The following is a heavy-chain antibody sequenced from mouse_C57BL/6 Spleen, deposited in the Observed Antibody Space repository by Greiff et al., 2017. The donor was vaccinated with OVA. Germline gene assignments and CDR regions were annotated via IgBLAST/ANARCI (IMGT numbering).Heavy chain of an antibody. Sequence: VQLQQPGAELVRPGSSVKLSCKASGYTFTSYWMHWVKQRPIQGLEWIGNIDPSDSETHYNQKFKDKATLTVDKSSSTAYMQLSSLTSEDSAVYYCARWKCYGNSHYFDYWGQGTTLTVSS. D-gene: IGHD2-1*01. CDR3: ARWKCYGNSHYFDY. CDR1: GYTFTSYW. CDR2: IDPSDSET. J-gene: IGHJ2*01. V-gene: IGHV1-52*01.